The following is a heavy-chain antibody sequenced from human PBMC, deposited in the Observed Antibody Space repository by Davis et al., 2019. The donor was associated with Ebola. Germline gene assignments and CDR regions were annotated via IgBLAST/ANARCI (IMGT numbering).Heavy chain of an antibody. CDR1: GDSISSSNW. J-gene: IGHJ6*02. V-gene: IGHV4-4*02. D-gene: IGHD2-2*01. CDR2: ISQSGST. CDR3: AREREVPAARMDV. Sequence: SETLSLTCAVSGDSISSSNWWSWVRQPPGKGLEWIGEISQSGSTNYNPSLKSRVTISVDKSKNQFSLKLSSVTAADTAVYYCAREREVPAARMDVWGQGTTVTVSS.